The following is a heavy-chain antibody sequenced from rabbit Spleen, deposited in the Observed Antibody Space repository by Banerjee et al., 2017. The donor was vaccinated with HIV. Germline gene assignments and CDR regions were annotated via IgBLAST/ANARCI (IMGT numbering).Heavy chain of an antibody. CDR1: GVSFSFNNY. CDR3: ARDTGSSFSSYGMDL. V-gene: IGHV1S40*01. J-gene: IGHJ6*01. CDR2: VDVGSSGFT. Sequence: QSLEESGGDLVKPGASLTLTCTASGVSFSFNNYMCWVRQAPGKGLEWIGCVDVGSSGFTYSATWAKGRFTCSKTSSTTVTLQMTSLTVADTATYFCARDTGSSFSSYGMDLWGPGTLVTVS. D-gene: IGHD8-1*01.